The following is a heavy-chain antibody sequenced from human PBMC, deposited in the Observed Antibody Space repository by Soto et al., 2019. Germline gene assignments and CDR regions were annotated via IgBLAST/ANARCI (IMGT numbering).Heavy chain of an antibody. D-gene: IGHD1-7*01. CDR1: GDSVSSNSAA. Sequence: SQTLSLTCAISGDSVSSNSAAWNWIRLSPSRGLEWLARTYYRSMWYNDYAVSVRSRITVNPDTSKNQFSLQLTSVTPEDTAVYYCAGTTSHQWYYMDVRGKGTTVTVSS. CDR3: AGTTSHQWYYMDV. CDR2: TYYRSMWYN. J-gene: IGHJ6*03. V-gene: IGHV6-1*01.